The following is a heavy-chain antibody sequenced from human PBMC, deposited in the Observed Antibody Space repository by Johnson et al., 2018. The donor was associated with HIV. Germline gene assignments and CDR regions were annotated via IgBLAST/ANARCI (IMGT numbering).Heavy chain of an antibody. CDR3: AKVGATVITPRGEAFDI. V-gene: IGHV3-72*01. Sequence: VQLVESGRGLVQPGGSLRLSCAASGFTFSDHYMDWVRQAPGKGLEWVGRTRNKANSYTTEYAASVNGQFTIQRDNAKNSLYLQMNSLRAEDTALYYCAKVGATVITPRGEAFDIWGQGTMVTVSS. J-gene: IGHJ3*02. CDR2: TRNKANSYTT. D-gene: IGHD4-23*01. CDR1: GFTFSDHY.